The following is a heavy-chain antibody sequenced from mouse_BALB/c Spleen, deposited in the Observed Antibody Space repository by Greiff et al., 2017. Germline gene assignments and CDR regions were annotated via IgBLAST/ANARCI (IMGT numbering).Heavy chain of an antibody. CDR1: GFSLTSYG. CDR2: IWSGGST. CDR3: ARNSPGLQGFFDY. D-gene: IGHD3-1*01. Sequence: QVQLQQSGPGLVQPSQSLSITCTVSGFSLTSYGVHWVRQSPGKGLEWLGVIWSGGSTDYNAAFISRLSISKDNSKSQVFFKMNSLQANDTAIFYCARNSPGLQGFFDYWGQGTTLTVSS. V-gene: IGHV2-2*02. J-gene: IGHJ2*01.